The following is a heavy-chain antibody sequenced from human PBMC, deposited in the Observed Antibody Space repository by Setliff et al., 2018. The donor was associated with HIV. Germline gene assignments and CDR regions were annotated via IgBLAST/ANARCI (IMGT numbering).Heavy chain of an antibody. CDR3: AREWRGRYYYYMDV. J-gene: IGHJ6*03. Sequence: SETLSLTCTVSGGSISSGGYYWSWIRQHPEKGLEWIGYIYYSGSAYYNPSLKSRVTISLDTSKNQFSLKLTSMTAADTAVYYCAREWRGRYYYYMDVWGKGTRSPSP. CDR1: GGSISSGGYY. V-gene: IGHV4-31*03. CDR2: IYYSGSA. D-gene: IGHD3-10*01.